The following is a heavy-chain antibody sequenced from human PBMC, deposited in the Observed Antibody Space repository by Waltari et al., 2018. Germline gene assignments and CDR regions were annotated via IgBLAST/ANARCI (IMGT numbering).Heavy chain of an antibody. J-gene: IGHJ6*03. CDR3: ATDSRYYYDDRGPYSYYYMDI. Sequence: EVQLVQSGAEVKKPGATVKISCTASGYTFIDYYIHWVQQAPGKGLEWMGRFDPGDGERTYSQKFHGRVTMSADTSKNIAFMELSSLASDDTAVYFCATDSRYYYDDRGPYSYYYMDIWGRGTTVTVSS. CDR1: GYTFIDYY. V-gene: IGHV1-69-2*01. CDR2: FDPGDGER. D-gene: IGHD3-22*01.